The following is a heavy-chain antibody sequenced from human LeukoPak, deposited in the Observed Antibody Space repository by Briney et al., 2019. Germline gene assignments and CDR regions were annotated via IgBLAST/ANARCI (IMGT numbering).Heavy chain of an antibody. CDR1: GFTFSSYG. CDR2: ISYDGSNK. J-gene: IGHJ4*02. V-gene: IGHV3-30*18. CDR3: AXPTYSSYYFDY. Sequence: GRSLRLSCAASGFTFSSYGMHWVRQAPGKGLEWVAVISYDGSNKYYADSVKGRFTISRDNSKNTLYLQMNSLRAEDTAVYYCAXPTYSSYYFDYWGQGTLVTVSS. D-gene: IGHD6-6*01.